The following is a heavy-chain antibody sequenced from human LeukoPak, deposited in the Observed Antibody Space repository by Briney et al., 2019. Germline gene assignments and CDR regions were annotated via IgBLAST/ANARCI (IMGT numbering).Heavy chain of an antibody. V-gene: IGHV4-61*02. CDR1: GGSISSGSYY. CDR2: IYTSGST. D-gene: IGHD3-22*01. CDR3: ARDPYDSSGFDY. J-gene: IGHJ4*02. Sequence: PSETLSLTCTVSGGSISSGSYYWSWIRQPAGKGLEWIGRIYTSGSTNYNPSLKSRVTMSVDTSKNQLSLKLSSVTAADTAVYYCARDPYDSSGFDYWGQGTLVTISS.